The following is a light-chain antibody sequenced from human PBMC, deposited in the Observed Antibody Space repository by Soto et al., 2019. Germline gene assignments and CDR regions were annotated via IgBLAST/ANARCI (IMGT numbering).Light chain of an antibody. CDR3: CSYGGGRTPLG. Sequence: QSALTQPRSVSGSPGQSVTVSCTGSRSDVGGYRYVSWYQKVPGRAPKLVIFDVAKRPSGVPGRFSGVKSGNTAFLTISELQAEDEGDYYGCSYGGGRTPLGFGGGTKVTVL. J-gene: IGLJ2*01. CDR1: RSDVGGYRY. CDR2: DVA. V-gene: IGLV2-11*01.